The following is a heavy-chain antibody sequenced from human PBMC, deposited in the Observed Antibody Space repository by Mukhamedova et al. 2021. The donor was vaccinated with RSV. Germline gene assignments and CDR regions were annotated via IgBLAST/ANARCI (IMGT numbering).Heavy chain of an antibody. CDR3: ARDRDGYNYWYFDL. D-gene: IGHD5-24*01. Sequence: GQGLEWMGGIIPIFGTANYAQKFQGRITLTVDESTTTAYMDLSGLTSEDTAVYYCARDRDGYNYWYFDLWGRGTLVTVSS. V-gene: IGHV1-69*01. J-gene: IGHJ2*01. CDR2: IIPIFGTA.